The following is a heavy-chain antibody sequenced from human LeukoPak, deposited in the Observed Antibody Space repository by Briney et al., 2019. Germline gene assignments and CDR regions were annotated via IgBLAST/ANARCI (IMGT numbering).Heavy chain of an antibody. D-gene: IGHD3-10*01. V-gene: IGHV3-33*06. CDR2: IWYEGSEK. CDR3: AKDYGTDDSGRRGYLDN. CDR1: GFTFSHSG. Sequence: QPGGSLRLSCAASGFTFSHSGMFWVRQAPGKGLELVAIIWYEGSEKYYADSVKGRFTISRDNSKNTLFLQMNSLRVEDTAVYYCAKDYGTDDSGRRGYLDNWGQGALVTVSS. J-gene: IGHJ4*02.